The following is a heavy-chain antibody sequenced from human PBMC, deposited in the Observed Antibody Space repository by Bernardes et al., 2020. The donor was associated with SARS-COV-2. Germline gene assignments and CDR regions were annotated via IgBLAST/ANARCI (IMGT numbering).Heavy chain of an antibody. D-gene: IGHD2-15*01. V-gene: IGHV3-23*01. CDR2: IGGDGNA. J-gene: IGHJ4*02. CDR3: AKDVFWWQLDS. CDR1: GFNIGPNA. Sequence: GGSLRLCCEASGFNIGPNAMAWVRQAPGKGLEWVSGIGGDGNAHYADSVRGRFSISRDNSNNMLHLQMDSLRAEDTAMYYCAKDVFWWQLDSWGQGTLVTVSS.